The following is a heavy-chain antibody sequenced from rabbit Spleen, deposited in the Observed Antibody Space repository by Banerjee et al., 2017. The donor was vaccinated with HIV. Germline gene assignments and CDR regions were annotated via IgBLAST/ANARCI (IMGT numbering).Heavy chain of an antibody. CDR2: INIVTAKS. Sequence: EQLEESGGGLVKPEESLTLTCKASGVSFSDKDVMCWVRQAPGKGLEWIACINIVTAKSVYASWAKGRFTMSRTSSTTVTLQMTSLTVADTATYFCARDLVGVIGWNFYLWGPGTLVTVS. V-gene: IGHV1S45*01. J-gene: IGHJ4*01. CDR3: ARDLVGVIGWNFYL. D-gene: IGHD2-1*01. CDR1: GVSFSDKDV.